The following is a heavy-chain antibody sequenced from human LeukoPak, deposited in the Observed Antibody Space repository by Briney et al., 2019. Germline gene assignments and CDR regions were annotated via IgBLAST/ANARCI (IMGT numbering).Heavy chain of an antibody. CDR1: GYSISSGYY. V-gene: IGHV4-38-2*02. D-gene: IGHD1-7*01. J-gene: IGHJ5*02. CDR3: ASTGELRRGWFDP. Sequence: SETLSLTCSVSGYSISSGYYWGWIRQPPGKGLEWIGSIYYSGSTYYNPSLKSRVTISVDTSKNQFSLKLSSVTAADTAVYYCASTGELRRGWFDPWGQGTLVTVSS. CDR2: IYYSGST.